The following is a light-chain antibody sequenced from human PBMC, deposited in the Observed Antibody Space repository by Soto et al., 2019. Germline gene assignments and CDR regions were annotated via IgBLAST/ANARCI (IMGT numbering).Light chain of an antibody. V-gene: IGKV4-1*01. CDR1: QSVTSTY. CDR3: QQYYNTPLT. Sequence: VLTQSPGTLSLSPGARATLSCRASQSVTSTYLAWYQQKPGQPPKLLIYWASTRESGVPDRFSGSGSGTDFTLTISSLQAEDVAVYYCQQYYNTPLTFGGGTKVDIK. CDR2: WAS. J-gene: IGKJ4*01.